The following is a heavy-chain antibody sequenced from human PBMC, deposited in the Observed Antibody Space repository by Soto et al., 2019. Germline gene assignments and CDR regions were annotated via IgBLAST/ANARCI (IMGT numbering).Heavy chain of an antibody. V-gene: IGHV5-51*01. J-gene: IGHJ5*02. D-gene: IGHD6-6*01. CDR3: ARHGSSSGFWFDP. Sequence: GESLKISCKGSGYNFANYWIGWVRQMPGEGLEWMGVIYPGDSDVRYSPSFQGQVTISADKSISTAYLQWSSLKASDTAMYYCARHGSSSGFWFDPWGQGTLVTVSS. CDR2: IYPGDSDV. CDR1: GYNFANYW.